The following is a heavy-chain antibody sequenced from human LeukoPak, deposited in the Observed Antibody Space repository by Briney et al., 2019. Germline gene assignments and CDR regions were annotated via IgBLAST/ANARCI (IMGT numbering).Heavy chain of an antibody. CDR3: AKIDRQYCSRSSCYALDY. Sequence: GESLKISCKCSGYSFTSYWIGWVRQMPGKGLEWMGIIYPGDSDTRYSPSFQGQVTISVDKSISTAYLQWSSLKASDTAVYYCAKIDRQYCSRSSCYALDYWGQGTQVTVSS. V-gene: IGHV5-51*01. D-gene: IGHD2-2*01. CDR1: GYSFTSYW. CDR2: IYPGDSDT. J-gene: IGHJ4*02.